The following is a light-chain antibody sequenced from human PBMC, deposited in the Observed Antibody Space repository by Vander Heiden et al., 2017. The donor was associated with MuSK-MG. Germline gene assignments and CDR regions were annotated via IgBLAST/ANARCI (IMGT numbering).Light chain of an antibody. CDR1: QGISSY. CDR2: RAS. Sequence: DIQLTQSSSFLSASVGDRVTITCRASQGISSYLSWYQQKPGKAPKVLIYRASTLQSGVPSRFSGSGSGTEFTLTIRSLQPEDFATYYCQRLDVVFGQRTRLEIK. CDR3: QRLDVV. V-gene: IGKV1-9*01. J-gene: IGKJ5*01.